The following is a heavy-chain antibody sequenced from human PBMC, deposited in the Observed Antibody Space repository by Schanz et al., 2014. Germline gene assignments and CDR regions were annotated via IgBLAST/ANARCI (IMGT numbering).Heavy chain of an antibody. CDR1: GFTFSSYA. CDR2: ISGSGGST. J-gene: IGHJ4*02. V-gene: IGHV3-23*01. CDR3: ARDRRNADLDY. Sequence: EVQLLESGGGLVQPGGSLRLSCAASGFTFSSYAMSWVRQAPGKGLEWVSAISGSGGSTYYADSVKGRFTISRDNAKNSLCLEMNSLRAEDTALYYCARDRRNADLDYWGQGTLVTVSS. D-gene: IGHD1-1*01.